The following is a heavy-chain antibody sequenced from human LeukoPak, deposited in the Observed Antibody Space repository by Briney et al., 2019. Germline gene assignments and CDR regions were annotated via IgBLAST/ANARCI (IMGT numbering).Heavy chain of an antibody. Sequence: PGGSLRLSCAASGFTFSSYGMHWVRQAPGKGLEWVAVIWYDGSNKYYADSVKGRFTVSRDNSKNTLYLQMNSLRAEDTAVYYCAKFWHYYDSSATDYWGQGTLVTVSS. CDR1: GFTFSSYG. J-gene: IGHJ4*02. CDR3: AKFWHYYDSSATDY. D-gene: IGHD3-22*01. V-gene: IGHV3-33*06. CDR2: IWYDGSNK.